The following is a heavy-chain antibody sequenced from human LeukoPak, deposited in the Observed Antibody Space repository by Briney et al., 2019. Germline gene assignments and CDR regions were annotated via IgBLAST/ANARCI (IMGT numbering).Heavy chain of an antibody. D-gene: IGHD6-13*01. CDR1: GFTFSSYT. J-gene: IGHJ4*02. CDR2: ISGSGDTT. CDR3: ARDGTAVGINYDY. V-gene: IGHV3-23*01. Sequence: GGSLRLSCAASGFTFSSYTMTWVRQAPGKGLEWVSGISGSGDTTYYADSVKGRFTISRDNAKNSLYLQMNSLRAEDTAVYYCARDGTAVGINYDYWGQGTLVTVSS.